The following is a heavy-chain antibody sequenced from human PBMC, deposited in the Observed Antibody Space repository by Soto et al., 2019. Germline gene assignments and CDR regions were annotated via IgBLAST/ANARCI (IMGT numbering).Heavy chain of an antibody. J-gene: IGHJ6*02. V-gene: IGHV1-58*01. CDR2: IVVGSGNT. CDR3: AARGYYGSAGAFTYYYSGMDV. CDR1: GFTFTSSA. Sequence: SVKVSCKASGFTFTSSAVQWVRQARGQRLEWIGWIVVGSGNTNYAQKFQERVTITRDMSTSTAYMELSSLRSEDTAVYYCAARGYYGSAGAFTYYYSGMDVWGQGTPVTVSS. D-gene: IGHD3-10*01.